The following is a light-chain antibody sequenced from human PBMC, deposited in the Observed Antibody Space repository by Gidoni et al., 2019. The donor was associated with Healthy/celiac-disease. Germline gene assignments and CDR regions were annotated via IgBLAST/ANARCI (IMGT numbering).Light chain of an antibody. CDR1: SNDVGGYNY. CDR3: YSYADRYTWV. V-gene: IGLV2-11*01. Sequence: QSALTQPRSVSGSPGQSVTISCTGTSNDVGGYNYVSWYQQHPGKAPKVMIHDVSKRPSGVPDRFSGSKSGNTASLTISGLQAEDEADYYCYSYADRYTWVFGGGTKLTVL. CDR2: DVS. J-gene: IGLJ3*02.